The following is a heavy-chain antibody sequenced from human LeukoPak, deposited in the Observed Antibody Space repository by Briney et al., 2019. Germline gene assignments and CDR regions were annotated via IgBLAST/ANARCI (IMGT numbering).Heavy chain of an antibody. D-gene: IGHD3-3*01. Sequence: SETLSLTCAVYGGSFSGYYWSWIRQPPGKGLEWIGEINHSGSTNYNPSLESRVTISVDTSKNQFSLKLSSVTAADTAVYYCARGQSNFWSGYPPHFDYWGQGTLVTVSS. CDR2: INHSGST. J-gene: IGHJ4*02. V-gene: IGHV4-34*01. CDR3: ARGQSNFWSGYPPHFDY. CDR1: GGSFSGYY.